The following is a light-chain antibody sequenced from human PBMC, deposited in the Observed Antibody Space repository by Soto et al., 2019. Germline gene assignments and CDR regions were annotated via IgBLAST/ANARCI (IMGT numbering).Light chain of an antibody. CDR3: HQYDDGPYT. J-gene: IGKJ2*01. CDR1: QSVSTN. Sequence: VMTQSPAILSVSPGERATLSCRASQSVSTNVAWYQQIPGQTPRLLIYGASTRATGIPVRFSGSGSGTEFTLTISILQSEDSAVYYCHQYDDGPYTFRQGTKVEI. CDR2: GAS. V-gene: IGKV3-15*01.